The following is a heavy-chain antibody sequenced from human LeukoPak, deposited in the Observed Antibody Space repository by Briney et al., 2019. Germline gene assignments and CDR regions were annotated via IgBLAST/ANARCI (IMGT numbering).Heavy chain of an antibody. CDR3: AKDSRVTYYGSGSYYPFDY. J-gene: IGHJ4*02. D-gene: IGHD3-10*01. CDR1: GLTFSSYA. Sequence: GGSLRLSCAASGLTFSSYAMSWVRQAPGKGLEWVSAISGSGGSTYYADSVKGRFTISRDNSKNTLYLQMNSLRAEDTAVYYCAKDSRVTYYGSGSYYPFDYWGQGTLVTVSS. V-gene: IGHV3-23*01. CDR2: ISGSGGST.